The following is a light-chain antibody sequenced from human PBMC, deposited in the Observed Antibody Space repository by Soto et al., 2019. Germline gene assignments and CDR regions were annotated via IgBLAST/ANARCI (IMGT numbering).Light chain of an antibody. J-gene: IGKJ2*01. CDR1: QSLVNSAGNTF. V-gene: IGKV2-30*01. CDR2: KAS. Sequence: DIVMTQSPLSLPVTLGQPASISCRSSQSLVNSAGNTFLNWFHQRPGQSPRRHIYKASYRDSGVPDRFSGSGSGTDFTLKISRVEADDVGVYYCMQGSHWPFTFGQGTKLEIK. CDR3: MQGSHWPFT.